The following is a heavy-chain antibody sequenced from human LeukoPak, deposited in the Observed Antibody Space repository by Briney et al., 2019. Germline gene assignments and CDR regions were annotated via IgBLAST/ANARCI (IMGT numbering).Heavy chain of an antibody. D-gene: IGHD3-9*01. Sequence: PSETLSLTCAVYGGSFSGYYWSWIRQPPGKGLEWIGEINHSGSTNYNPSLKSRVTISVDTSKNQFSLKLSSVTAADTAVYYCARLPRYYDILTGSDYWGQGTLVTVSS. J-gene: IGHJ4*02. V-gene: IGHV4-34*01. CDR3: ARLPRYYDILTGSDY. CDR1: GGSFSGYY. CDR2: INHSGST.